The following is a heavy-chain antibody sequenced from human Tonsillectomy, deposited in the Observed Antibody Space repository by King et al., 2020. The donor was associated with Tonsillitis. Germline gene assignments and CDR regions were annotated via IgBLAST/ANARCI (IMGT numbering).Heavy chain of an antibody. J-gene: IGHJ4*02. CDR2: ISGSGGST. D-gene: IGHD3-22*01. CDR3: AKSLGFYDSSGYYYDYFDY. V-gene: IGHV3-23*04. Sequence: VQLVESGGGLVQPGGSLRLSCAASGFTFSSYAMSWVRQAPGKGLEWVSAISGSGGSTYYADSVKGRFTISRDNSRNTLYLPMNSLRAEDTAAYYCAKSLGFYDSSGYYYDYFDYWGQGTLVTVSS. CDR1: GFTFSSYA.